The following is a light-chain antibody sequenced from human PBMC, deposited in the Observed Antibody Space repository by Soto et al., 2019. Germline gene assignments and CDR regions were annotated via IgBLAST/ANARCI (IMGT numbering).Light chain of an antibody. Sequence: QSVLTQPASVSGSPGQSITISCTGTSSDVGTYNYVSWYQQHPGKAPKLIIYDVSTRPSGLSNRFSGSKSGNTASLTISGLQAEDEADYFCSSYASTSTLVVFVGGTKLTVL. CDR1: SSDVGTYNY. CDR2: DVS. J-gene: IGLJ2*01. V-gene: IGLV2-14*01. CDR3: SSYASTSTLVV.